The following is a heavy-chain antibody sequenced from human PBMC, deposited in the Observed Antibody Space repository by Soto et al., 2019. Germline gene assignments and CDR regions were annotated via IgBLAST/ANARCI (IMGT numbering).Heavy chain of an antibody. V-gene: IGHV1-69*13. CDR3: ARDPSHLITGTTLVDY. J-gene: IGHJ4*02. D-gene: IGHD1-20*01. Sequence: SVNVSCKASGGTFSSYAISWVRQAPGQGLEWMGGIIPIFGTANYAQKFQGRVTITADESTSTAYMELSSLRSEDTAVYYCARDPSHLITGTTLVDYWGQGTLVTVSS. CDR2: IIPIFGTA. CDR1: GGTFSSYA.